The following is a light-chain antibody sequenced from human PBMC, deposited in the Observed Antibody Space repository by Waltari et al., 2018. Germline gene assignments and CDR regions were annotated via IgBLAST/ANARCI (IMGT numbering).Light chain of an antibody. CDR2: QDR. CDR3: QAWDSNSAYV. CDR1: KLGDIF. Sequence: SYELIQPPAVSVSPGQTASITCSGVKLGDIFVCWYQPRPGQSPVLVIYQDRKRPSGIPERFSGSNSGNTATLTISGTQAMDEADYYCQAWDSNSAYVFGTGTKVTVL. J-gene: IGLJ1*01. V-gene: IGLV3-1*01.